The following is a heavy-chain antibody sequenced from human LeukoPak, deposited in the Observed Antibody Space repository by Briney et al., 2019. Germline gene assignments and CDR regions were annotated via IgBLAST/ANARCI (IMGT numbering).Heavy chain of an antibody. J-gene: IGHJ5*02. CDR1: GHTFTSYA. CDR3: ARGPAAIRVNWFDP. D-gene: IGHD2-2*01. Sequence: ASVKVSCKASGHTFTSYAMHWVRQAPGQRLEWMGWINAGNGNTKYSQKFQGRVTITRDTSASTAYMELSSLRSEDTAVYYCARGPAAIRVNWFDPWGQGTLVTVSS. CDR2: INAGNGNT. V-gene: IGHV1-3*01.